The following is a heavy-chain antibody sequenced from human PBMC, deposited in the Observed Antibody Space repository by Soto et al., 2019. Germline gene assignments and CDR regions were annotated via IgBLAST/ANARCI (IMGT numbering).Heavy chain of an antibody. CDR3: ARITVVTPGAFDI. D-gene: IGHD2-15*01. J-gene: IGHJ3*02. Sequence: PSDTLSLTCTVSGRSISSYYWSWIRQPPGKGLEWIGYIYYSGSTNYNPSLKSRVTISVDTSKNQFSLKLSSVTAADTAVYYCARITVVTPGAFDIWGQGTMVTVSS. CDR2: IYYSGST. V-gene: IGHV4-59*01. CDR1: GRSISSYY.